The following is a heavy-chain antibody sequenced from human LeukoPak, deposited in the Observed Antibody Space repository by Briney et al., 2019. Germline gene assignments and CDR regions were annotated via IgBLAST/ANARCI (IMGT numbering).Heavy chain of an antibody. J-gene: IGHJ4*02. D-gene: IGHD5-12*01. CDR1: GFTFSSYA. V-gene: IGHV3-7*03. Sequence: GGSLRLSCAASGFTFSSYAMSWVRQAPGKGLEWVANIKGDGSDKYYVDSVKGRFTISRDNAKNSLYLQMNSLRAEDTAVYYCASERGYTGYDYGYFDYWGQGTLVTVSS. CDR2: IKGDGSDK. CDR3: ASERGYTGYDYGYFDY.